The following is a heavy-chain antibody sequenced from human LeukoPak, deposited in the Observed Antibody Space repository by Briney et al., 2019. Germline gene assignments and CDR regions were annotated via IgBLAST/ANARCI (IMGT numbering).Heavy chain of an antibody. Sequence: PSETLSLTCTVSGRSISSYYWSWIRQPAGKGLECIARIYTSGSTNYNPSLKSRVTMSVDTSKNQFSLKLSSVTAADTAVYYCAGESGSYSVLDAFDIWGQGTMVTVSS. CDR2: IYTSGST. V-gene: IGHV4-4*07. D-gene: IGHD1-26*01. J-gene: IGHJ3*02. CDR1: GRSISSYY. CDR3: AGESGSYSVLDAFDI.